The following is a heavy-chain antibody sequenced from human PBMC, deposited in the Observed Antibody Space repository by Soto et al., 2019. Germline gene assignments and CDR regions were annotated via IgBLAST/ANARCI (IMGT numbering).Heavy chain of an antibody. D-gene: IGHD6-19*01. Sequence: GASVKVSCKASGYTFTSYAMHWVRQAPGQRLEWMGWINAGNGNTKYSQKFQGRVTITRDTSASTAYMELSSLRSEDTAVYYCADGHSSGWYMYDAFDIWGQGTMVTV. CDR2: INAGNGNT. J-gene: IGHJ3*02. CDR3: ADGHSSGWYMYDAFDI. CDR1: GYTFTSYA. V-gene: IGHV1-3*01.